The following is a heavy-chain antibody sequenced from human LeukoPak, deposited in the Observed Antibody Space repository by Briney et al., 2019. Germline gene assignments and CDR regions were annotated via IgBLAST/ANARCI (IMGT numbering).Heavy chain of an antibody. CDR2: ISGSGDST. J-gene: IGHJ3*02. CDR3: AKDPHYYGSGMGAFDI. CDR1: GFTFSSYA. V-gene: IGHV3-23*01. D-gene: IGHD3-10*01. Sequence: GGSLRLSCAASGFTFSSYAMSWVRQSPGRGLEWVSAISGSGDSTYYADSVKGRFTISRDNSKNTLYLQMNSLRAEDTAVYYCAKDPHYYGSGMGAFDIWGQGTMVTVSS.